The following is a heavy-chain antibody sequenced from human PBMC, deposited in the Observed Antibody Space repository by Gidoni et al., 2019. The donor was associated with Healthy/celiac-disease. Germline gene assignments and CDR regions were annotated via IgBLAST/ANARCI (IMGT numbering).Heavy chain of an antibody. CDR3: ARDPLPTYCGGDCYSPDAFDI. CDR1: GFPFSSYS. Sequence: EVQLVESGGGLVKPGGSLRLSCAASGFPFSSYSMNWVRQAPGKGLEWVSSISSSSSYIYYADSVKGRFTISRDNAKNSLYLQMNSLRAEDTAVYYCARDPLPTYCGGDCYSPDAFDIWGQGTMVTASS. V-gene: IGHV3-21*01. J-gene: IGHJ3*02. D-gene: IGHD2-21*02. CDR2: ISSSSSYI.